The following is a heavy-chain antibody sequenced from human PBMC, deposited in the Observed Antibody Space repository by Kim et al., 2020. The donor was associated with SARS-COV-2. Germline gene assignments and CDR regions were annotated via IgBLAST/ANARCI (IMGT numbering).Heavy chain of an antibody. D-gene: IGHD3-22*01. V-gene: IGHV1-3*01. Sequence: SQKVQGRVTITMDTSASTDYMELSSLRSEDTAVYYCARDLGLDSSGYYDYWGQGTLVTVSS. J-gene: IGHJ4*02. CDR3: ARDLGLDSSGYYDY.